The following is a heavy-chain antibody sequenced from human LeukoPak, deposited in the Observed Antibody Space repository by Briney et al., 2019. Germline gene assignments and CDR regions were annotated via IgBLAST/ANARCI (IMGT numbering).Heavy chain of an antibody. V-gene: IGHV1-69*05. CDR1: GGTFGSYA. J-gene: IGHJ4*02. D-gene: IGHD1-26*01. CDR2: IIPIFGTA. Sequence: SVKVSCKASGGTFGSYAISWVRQAPGQGLEWMGGIIPIFGTANYAQKFQGRVTITTDESTSTAYMELSSLRSEDTAVYYCARGVLRGGSWSPFDYWGQGTLVTVSS. CDR3: ARGVLRGGSWSPFDY.